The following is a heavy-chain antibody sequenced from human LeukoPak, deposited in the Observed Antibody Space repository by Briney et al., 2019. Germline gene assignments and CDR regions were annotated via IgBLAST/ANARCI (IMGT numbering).Heavy chain of an antibody. V-gene: IGHV1-69*04. CDR1: GGTLSSYA. CDR3: ARATFGAAAGGDFDY. J-gene: IGHJ4*02. Sequence: SVKVSCKASGGTLSSYAISWVRQAPGQGLEWMGRIIPILGIANYAQKFQGRVTITADKSTSTAYMELSSLRSEDTAVYYCARATFGAAAGGDFDYWGQGTLVTVSS. D-gene: IGHD6-13*01. CDR2: IIPILGIA.